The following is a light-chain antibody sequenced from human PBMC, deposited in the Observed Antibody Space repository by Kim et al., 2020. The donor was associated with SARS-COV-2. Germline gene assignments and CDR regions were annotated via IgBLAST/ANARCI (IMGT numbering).Light chain of an antibody. CDR2: DAS. Sequence: IQLTQSPSSLSAYVGDRVTITCRASQGLSSYLAWYQQRPGKAPKLLSYDASTLQSGVPSRFSGSGSGTDFTLTISSLQPEDSATYYCQQLNSYPLTFGGGTKVDIK. J-gene: IGKJ4*01. V-gene: IGKV1-9*01. CDR3: QQLNSYPLT. CDR1: QGLSSY.